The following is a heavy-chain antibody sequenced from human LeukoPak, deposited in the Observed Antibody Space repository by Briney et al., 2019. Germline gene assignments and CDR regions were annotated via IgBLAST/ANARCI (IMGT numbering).Heavy chain of an antibody. Sequence: PGGSLRLSCAASGFTFSSYAMSWVRQAPGKGLEWVSAISGSGGSTYYADSVKGRFTISRDNSKNTLYLQMNSLRAEDTAVYYCAAASAFSSSWRSWGPGTVVRVSS. CDR2: ISGSGGST. CDR3: AAASAFSSSWRS. J-gene: IGHJ5*02. CDR1: GFTFSSYA. V-gene: IGHV3-23*01. D-gene: IGHD6-13*01.